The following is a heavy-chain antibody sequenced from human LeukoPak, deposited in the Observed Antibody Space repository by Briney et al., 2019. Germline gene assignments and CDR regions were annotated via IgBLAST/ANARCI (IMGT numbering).Heavy chain of an antibody. CDR1: EFTVSTNY. Sequence: TGGSLRLSCAASEFTVSTNYMNWVRQAPGKGLEWVSVLYSGGETYYAASVTGRFTISRDNSKNTLYLLMNSLRAEDTAVYYCARIGRSGWYFDYRGQGTLFTVSS. V-gene: IGHV3-53*01. CDR2: LYSGGET. D-gene: IGHD6-19*01. J-gene: IGHJ4*02. CDR3: ARIGRSGWYFDY.